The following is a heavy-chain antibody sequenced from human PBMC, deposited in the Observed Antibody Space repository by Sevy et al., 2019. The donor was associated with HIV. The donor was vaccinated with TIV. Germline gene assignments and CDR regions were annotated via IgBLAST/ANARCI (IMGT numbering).Heavy chain of an antibody. V-gene: IGHV3-30-3*01. CDR3: ARDLLPITIFGVVITSYYYYGMDV. Sequence: GGSLRLSCAASGFTFSSYAMHWVRQAPGKGLEWVAVISYDGSNKYYADSVKGRFTISRDNSKNTLYLQMNSLRAEDTAVYYRARDLLPITIFGVVITSYYYYGMDVWGQGTTVTVSS. D-gene: IGHD3-3*01. CDR1: GFTFSSYA. CDR2: ISYDGSNK. J-gene: IGHJ6*02.